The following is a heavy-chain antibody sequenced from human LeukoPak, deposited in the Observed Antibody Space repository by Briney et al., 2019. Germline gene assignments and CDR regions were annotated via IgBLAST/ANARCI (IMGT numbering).Heavy chain of an antibody. CDR1: GGTFSSYA. Sequence: SVKVSCKASGGTFSSYAISWVRQAPGQGLEWMGGIIPIFGTANYAQKFQGRVTITADESTSTAYMELSSLRSEDTAVYYCARGTHDYGGSSDYWGQGTLVTVSS. D-gene: IGHD4-23*01. CDR2: IIPIFGTA. V-gene: IGHV1-69*01. J-gene: IGHJ4*02. CDR3: ARGTHDYGGSSDY.